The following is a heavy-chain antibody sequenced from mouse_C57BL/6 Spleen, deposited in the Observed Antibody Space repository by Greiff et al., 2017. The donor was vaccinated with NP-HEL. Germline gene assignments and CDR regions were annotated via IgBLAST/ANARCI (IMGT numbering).Heavy chain of an antibody. V-gene: IGHV1-4*01. Sequence: QVQLQQSGAELARPGASVKMSCKASGYTFTSYTMHWVKQRPGQGLEWIGYINPSSGYTKYNQKFKDKATLTADKSSSTAYMQLSSLTSEDSAVYYCASRLLGYAMDYWGQGTSVTVSS. CDR3: ASRLLGYAMDY. J-gene: IGHJ4*01. CDR1: GYTFTSYT. CDR2: INPSSGYT. D-gene: IGHD2-3*01.